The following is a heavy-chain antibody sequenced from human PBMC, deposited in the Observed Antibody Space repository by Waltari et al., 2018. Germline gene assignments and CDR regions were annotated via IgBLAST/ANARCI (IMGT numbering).Heavy chain of an antibody. Sequence: QVHLIQSGSGVKNPGSSVKLSCKTSGDIFNNCGISWVRQVPGQGLEWMAGIVPLFHFTSYTEDCKDRGTTTADKSTNTVYLEVRNLRPEDTAVYFCASDRGHKWKGLLDQWGQGTTVIVSS. D-gene: IGHD1-20*01. CDR3: ASDRGHKWKGLLDQ. V-gene: IGHV1-69*10. CDR1: GDIFNNCG. CDR2: IVPLFHFT. J-gene: IGHJ4*02.